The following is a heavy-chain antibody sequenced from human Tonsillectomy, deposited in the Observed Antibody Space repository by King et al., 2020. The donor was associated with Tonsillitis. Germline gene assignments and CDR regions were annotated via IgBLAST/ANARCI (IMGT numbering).Heavy chain of an antibody. CDR2: ISYDGSNK. Sequence: VQLVESGGGVVQPGRSLRLSCVVSGFTFSSYGFHWVRQAPGKGLEWVAVISYDGSNKYYADSVKGRFTISRDNSKNTLYLQMNSLRTEDTAVYYCAREGIYYYDSSGYQGGAFDNW. CDR1: GFTFSSYG. CDR3: AREGIYYYDSSGYQGGAFDN. J-gene: IGHJ3*02. V-gene: IGHV3-30-3*01. D-gene: IGHD3-22*01.